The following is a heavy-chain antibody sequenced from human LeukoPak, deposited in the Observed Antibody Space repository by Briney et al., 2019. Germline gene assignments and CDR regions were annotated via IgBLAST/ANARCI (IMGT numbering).Heavy chain of an antibody. CDR1: GGSISSYY. D-gene: IGHD1-26*01. J-gene: IGHJ4*02. CDR3: ARHRVSGSSYSALEY. V-gene: IGHV4-59*08. Sequence: SEPLSLICTVSGGSISSYYWSWIRQPPGEGVGWIGYIYYSGSTNYNPSLKSRVTISVDTSKNEFSLKLSSVTAADTAVYYCARHRVSGSSYSALEYWGQGTLVTVSS. CDR2: IYYSGST.